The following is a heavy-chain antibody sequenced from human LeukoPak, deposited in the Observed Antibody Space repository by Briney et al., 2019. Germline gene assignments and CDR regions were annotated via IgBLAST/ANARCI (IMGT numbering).Heavy chain of an antibody. CDR2: IYYSGST. Sequence: PSETLSLTCSVSGGSISSSTYYWGWIRQPPGKGLEWIGTIYYSGSTYYNPSLKSRVTISVDTSKNQFSLKLSSVTAADTAVYYCARQGSGNYLSPVNYWGQGTLVTVSS. D-gene: IGHD1-7*01. CDR1: GGSISSSTYY. V-gene: IGHV4-39*01. J-gene: IGHJ4*02. CDR3: ARQGSGNYLSPVNY.